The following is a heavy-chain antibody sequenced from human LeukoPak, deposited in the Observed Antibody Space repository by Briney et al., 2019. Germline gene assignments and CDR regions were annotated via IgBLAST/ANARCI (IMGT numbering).Heavy chain of an antibody. V-gene: IGHV1-2*02. D-gene: IGHD6-19*01. CDR3: ASYPRYSSSPPFDY. CDR2: INPNTGDT. J-gene: IGHJ4*02. CDR1: GYTFTGQY. Sequence: ASVKISCKASGYTFTGQYMHWVRQAPGQDLEWMGWINPNTGDTGYAQKFQGRVTMTRDTTITTAYMELSSLTSDDTAMYYCASYPRYSSSPPFDYWGQGTLVTVSS.